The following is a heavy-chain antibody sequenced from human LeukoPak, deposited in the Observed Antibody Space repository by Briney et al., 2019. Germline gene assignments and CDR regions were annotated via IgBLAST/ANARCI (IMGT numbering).Heavy chain of an antibody. CDR3: ARDRVPGIAVAGAFDY. CDR1: GYTFTSYG. Sequence: GASVKVSCKASGYTFTSYGISWVRQAPGQGLEWMGWISAYNGNTNYAQKLQGRVTMTTDTSTSTAYMELRSLRSDDTAVYYCARDRVPGIAVAGAFDYWGQGTLVTVSS. CDR2: ISAYNGNT. D-gene: IGHD6-19*01. V-gene: IGHV1-18*01. J-gene: IGHJ4*02.